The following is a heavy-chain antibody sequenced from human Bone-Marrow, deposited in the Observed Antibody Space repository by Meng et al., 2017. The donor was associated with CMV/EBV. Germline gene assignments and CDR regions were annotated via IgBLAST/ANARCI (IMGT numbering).Heavy chain of an antibody. CDR2: INPNSGGT. CDR3: ARWLGISGFFDY. CDR1: GYTFTDYY. D-gene: IGHD3-10*01. Sequence: ASVKVSCKASGYTFTDYYIHWVRQAPGQGLEWMGWINPNSGGTNYPQKFQGRVTMTRDTSISTAYMDLSRLTSDDTAVYYCARWLGISGFFDYWGQGTRVTGSS. J-gene: IGHJ4*02. V-gene: IGHV1-2*02.